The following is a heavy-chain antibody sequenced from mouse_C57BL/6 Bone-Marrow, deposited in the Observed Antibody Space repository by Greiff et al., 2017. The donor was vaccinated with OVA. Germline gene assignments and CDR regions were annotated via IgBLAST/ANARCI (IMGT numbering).Heavy chain of an antibody. D-gene: IGHD4-1*01. CDR2: IHPNSGST. V-gene: IGHV1-64*01. Sequence: VQLQQSGAELVKPGASVKLSCKASGYTFTSYWMHWVKQRPGQGLEWIGMIHPNSGSTNYNEKFKSKATLTVDKSSSTAYMQLSSLTSEDSAVYYCARGLGRYFAYWGQGTLVTVSA. J-gene: IGHJ3*01. CDR1: GYTFTSYW. CDR3: ARGLGRYFAY.